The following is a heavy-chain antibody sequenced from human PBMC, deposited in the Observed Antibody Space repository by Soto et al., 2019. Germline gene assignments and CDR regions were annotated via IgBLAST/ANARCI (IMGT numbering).Heavy chain of an antibody. J-gene: IGHJ5*01. CDR2: IIPIFGTA. CDR3: ANLGSGYSYGYTHDS. Sequence: QVQLVQSGAEVKKPGSSVKVSCKASGGIFSSYAISWVRQAPGQGLEWMGGIIPIFGTANYVQKFQGRVTITADESTSTGYPELSSLRSEDTAVYYWANLGSGYSYGYTHDSWGQGTLVTVSS. V-gene: IGHV1-69*12. D-gene: IGHD5-18*01. CDR1: GGIFSSYA.